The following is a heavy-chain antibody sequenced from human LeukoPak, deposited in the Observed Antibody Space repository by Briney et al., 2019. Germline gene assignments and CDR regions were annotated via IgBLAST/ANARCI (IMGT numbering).Heavy chain of an antibody. CDR2: IRNDGSNK. V-gene: IGHV3-30*02. CDR3: ARDRRWLQSDIRHFDY. D-gene: IGHD5-24*01. Sequence: GGSRRLYRSASGFTFSIYAIHWVRQAPGKGLEGLAFIRNDGSNKYYADSVKGRLTISRDNSKNTLYLQMNSLRAEDTAVYYCARDRRWLQSDIRHFDYWGQGTLVTVSS. CDR1: GFTFSIYA. J-gene: IGHJ4*02.